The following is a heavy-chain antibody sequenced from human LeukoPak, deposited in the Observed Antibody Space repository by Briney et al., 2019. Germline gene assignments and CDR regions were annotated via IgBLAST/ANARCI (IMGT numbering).Heavy chain of an antibody. Sequence: PGGSLRLSCAASGFTFSSYEMSWVRQAPGKGLEWVSAISGSVGSTYYADSVKGRFSISRDNAKNSLYLQMNSLRAEDTAVYYCASGRGRLPLPVDYWGQGTLVTVSS. D-gene: IGHD5-12*01. V-gene: IGHV3-23*01. CDR2: ISGSVGST. J-gene: IGHJ4*02. CDR1: GFTFSSYE. CDR3: ASGRGRLPLPVDY.